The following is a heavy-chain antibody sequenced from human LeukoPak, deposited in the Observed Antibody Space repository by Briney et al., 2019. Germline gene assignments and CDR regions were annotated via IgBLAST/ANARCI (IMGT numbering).Heavy chain of an antibody. CDR3: ARSTIRVFDAFDI. D-gene: IGHD5-24*01. V-gene: IGHV4-59*01. Sequence: SETLSLTCTVSGGSISSYYWSWIRQPPGKGLEWIGYIYYSGSTNYNPSLKSRVTISVDTSKNQFSLKLSSVTAADTAVYYCARSTIRVFDAFDIWGQGTMVIVSS. CDR1: GGSISSYY. J-gene: IGHJ3*02. CDR2: IYYSGST.